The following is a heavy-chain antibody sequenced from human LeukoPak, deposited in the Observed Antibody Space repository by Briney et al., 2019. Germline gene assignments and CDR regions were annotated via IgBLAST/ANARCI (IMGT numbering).Heavy chain of an antibody. CDR3: AKEEGAAFFSGTAGFDS. Sequence: GGSLRLSWTAHVFKFSFYWMHWVRQVPGKEPVWISRVNSDESDITYADSVKGRFTISRDNAKNPVYPLMNNVRVEEPAVYYCAKEEGAAFFSGTAGFDSWGQGTVVIVS. V-gene: IGHV3-74*03. J-gene: IGHJ5*01. D-gene: IGHD1-1*01. CDR1: VFKFSFYW. CDR2: VNSDESDI.